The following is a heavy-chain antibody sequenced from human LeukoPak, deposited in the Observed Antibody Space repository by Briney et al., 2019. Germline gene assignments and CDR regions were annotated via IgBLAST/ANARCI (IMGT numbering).Heavy chain of an antibody. D-gene: IGHD3-3*01. Sequence: SETLSLTCTVSGGSLSSYFWSWIRQPPGKGLEWIAYIYYSGSTNYTPSLKSRVTISVDKSKNQFSQKLSSVTAADTAVYYWARESDFWSGYYYDAFDIGGQGTMVTVSS. J-gene: IGHJ3*02. CDR2: IYYSGST. V-gene: IGHV4-59*01. CDR1: GGSLSSYF. CDR3: ARESDFWSGYYYDAFDI.